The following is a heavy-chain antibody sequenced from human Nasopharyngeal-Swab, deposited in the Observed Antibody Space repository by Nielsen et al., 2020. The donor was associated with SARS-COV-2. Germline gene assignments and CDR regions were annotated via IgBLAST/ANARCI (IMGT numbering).Heavy chain of an antibody. J-gene: IGHJ6*03. V-gene: IGHV3-7*03. Sequence: GWSLRLSCAASGFSFSTYWMTWVRQAPGKGLEWVANIKHDGSEKYYVDSVKGRFTVSRDNPKNLLYLQVNSLRAEDTAVYYCARQGVFVPAYFHQYYMDVWGKGTTVTVSS. CDR1: GFSFSTYW. D-gene: IGHD3-16*02. CDR2: IKHDGSEK. CDR3: ARQGVFVPAYFHQYYMDV.